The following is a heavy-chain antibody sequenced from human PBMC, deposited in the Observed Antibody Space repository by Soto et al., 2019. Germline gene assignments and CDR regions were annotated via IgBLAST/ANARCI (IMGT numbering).Heavy chain of an antibody. CDR1: GSTFEDFA. CDR2: INWNGDNI. CDR3: AKDMGYSGSFAHTFDY. D-gene: IGHD1-26*01. Sequence: EVQLVESGGGLVQPGRSLRLSCVASGSTFEDFAVHWVRQAPGKGLEWVSGINWNGDNIAYADSVKGRFTISRDNAKNSVFLQMDSLSPEDTAFYRCAKDMGYSGSFAHTFDYWGQGTLVTVSS. J-gene: IGHJ4*02. V-gene: IGHV3-9*01.